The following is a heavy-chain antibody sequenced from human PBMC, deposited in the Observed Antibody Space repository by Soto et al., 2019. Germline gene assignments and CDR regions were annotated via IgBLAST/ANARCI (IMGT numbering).Heavy chain of an antibody. J-gene: IGHJ4*02. CDR2: IYYSGST. CDR1: GGSISSDY. V-gene: IGHV4-59*08. CDR3: ARRAFSGTYSDY. D-gene: IGHD1-26*01. Sequence: SETLSLTCTVAGGSISSDYWSWIRQPPGKGLEWIGYIYYSGSTNYNPSLKGRVTISVDTSKKQFSLQLSSVTGADTAVYYCARRAFSGTYSDYWGQGTLVTV.